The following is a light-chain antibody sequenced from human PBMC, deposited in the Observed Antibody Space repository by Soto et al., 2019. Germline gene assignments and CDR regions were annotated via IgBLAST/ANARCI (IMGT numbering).Light chain of an antibody. CDR2: DVS. CDR1: QTIGDW. CDR3: QQHNNSPWT. Sequence: DIQMTQSPSSVSASVGDRVTITCRASQTIGDWLAWYQQKPGKAPKVLIYDVSRLESGVPSRFSGSGSGTEFTLTISSLQPDDFATYYCQQHNNSPWTFGQGTKVDIK. V-gene: IGKV1-5*01. J-gene: IGKJ1*01.